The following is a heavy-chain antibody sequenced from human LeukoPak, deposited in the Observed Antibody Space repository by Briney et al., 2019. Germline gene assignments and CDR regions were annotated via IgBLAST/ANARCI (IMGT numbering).Heavy chain of an antibody. CDR2: IIPIFGTA. V-gene: IGHV1-69*13. Sequence: SVKVSCKASGGTFSSYAISWVRQAPGQGLEWMGGIIPIFGTANYAQKFQGRVTITADESTSTAYMELSSLRSEDTAVYYCASSYCGGDCSYYYYYGMDVWGQGTTVTVSS. CDR1: GGTFSSYA. CDR3: ASSYCGGDCSYYYYYGMDV. D-gene: IGHD2-21*02. J-gene: IGHJ6*02.